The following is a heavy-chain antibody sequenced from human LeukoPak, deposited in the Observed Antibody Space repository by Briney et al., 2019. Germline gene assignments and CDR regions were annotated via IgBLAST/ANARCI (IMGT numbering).Heavy chain of an antibody. CDR3: ARDGKSSSWYDY. CDR2: IGSSVRTT. CDR1: GFAFSDYG. J-gene: IGHJ4*02. V-gene: IGHV3-48*03. D-gene: IGHD6-13*01. Sequence: GGSLRLSCAASGFAFSDYGMNWVRQVPGKGLEWVSYIGSSVRTTYYADSVRGRFTISRDNAKNSLYLQMNSLRAEGTAVYYCARDGKSSSWYDYWGQGTLVTVSS.